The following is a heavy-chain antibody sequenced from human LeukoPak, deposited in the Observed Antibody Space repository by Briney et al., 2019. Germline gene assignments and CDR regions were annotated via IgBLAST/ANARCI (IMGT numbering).Heavy chain of an antibody. Sequence: GGSLRLSCAASGFTFNGYAMSWVRQAPGKGLEWISTISGGADNTYYADSVKGRFTISRDNSKNTLSLQMNSLRAEDTAVYYCAKAQPPAPIEYYYCYMDVWGKGTTVTVSS. CDR1: GFTFNGYA. CDR3: AKAQPPAPIEYYYCYMDV. V-gene: IGHV3-23*01. CDR2: ISGGADNT. D-gene: IGHD2-2*02. J-gene: IGHJ6*03.